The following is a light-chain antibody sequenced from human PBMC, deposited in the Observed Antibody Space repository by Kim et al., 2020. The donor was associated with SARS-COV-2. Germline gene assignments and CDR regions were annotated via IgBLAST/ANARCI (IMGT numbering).Light chain of an antibody. CDR3: QQSYSTPFA. CDR2: AAS. V-gene: IGKV1-39*01. J-gene: IGKJ4*01. CDR1: QSISSY. Sequence: ASVGDRVTITCRASQSISSYLNWYQQKPGKAPKLLIYAASSLQSGVPSRFSGSRSGTDFTLTISSLQPEDFATYYCQQSYSTPFAFGGGTKVDIK.